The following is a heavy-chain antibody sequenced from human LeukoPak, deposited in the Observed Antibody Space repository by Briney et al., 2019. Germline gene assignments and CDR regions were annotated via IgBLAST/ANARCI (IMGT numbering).Heavy chain of an antibody. CDR1: AYSISSGFY. D-gene: IGHD1-7*01. Sequence: SETLSLTCAVSAYSISSGFYGGWIRQHPGKGLECIGTIYHGASTYYNPSLKSRVTISVDTSKNQFSLRLSSVTAADTAVYYCARAKTGTTGNFDYWGQGTLVTVSS. CDR2: IYHGAST. J-gene: IGHJ4*02. CDR3: ARAKTGTTGNFDY. V-gene: IGHV4-38-2*01.